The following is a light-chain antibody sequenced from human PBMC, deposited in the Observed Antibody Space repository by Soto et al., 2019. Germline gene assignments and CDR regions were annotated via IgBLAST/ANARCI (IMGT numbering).Light chain of an antibody. CDR1: QSVSSN. J-gene: IGKJ3*01. CDR3: QQRSNWL. V-gene: IGKV3D-20*02. Sequence: EIVMTQSPATLSVSPVEISTLSCRASQSVSSNLAWYQQTPGQAPRLLIYGASSSATGIPDRFSGSGSGTDFTLTISRLEPEDFAVYYCQQRSNWLFGPGTKVDIK. CDR2: GAS.